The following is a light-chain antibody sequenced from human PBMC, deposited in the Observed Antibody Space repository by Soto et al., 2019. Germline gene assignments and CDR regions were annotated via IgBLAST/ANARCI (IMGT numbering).Light chain of an antibody. V-gene: IGLV1-40*01. CDR2: RNS. Sequence: QSVLTQPPLVSGAPGQRVTISCTGSRSNIGAGYDVHWYQQLPGTAPKLLIYRNSNRPSGVPDRFSGSKSGTSASLAITGLQAEDEADYYCQSYDSSLHVVFGGGTKVTAL. J-gene: IGLJ2*01. CDR3: QSYDSSLHVV. CDR1: RSNIGAGYD.